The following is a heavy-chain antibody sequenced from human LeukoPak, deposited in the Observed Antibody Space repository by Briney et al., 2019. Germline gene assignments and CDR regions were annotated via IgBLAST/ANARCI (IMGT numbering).Heavy chain of an antibody. J-gene: IGHJ4*02. CDR3: ARRRDSGSLQHFDY. CDR1: GFTFSDYY. V-gene: IGHV3-11*01. Sequence: GGSLRLSCAASGFTFSDYYMSWIRQAPGKGLEWVSYISSSGTTIYYADSVKGRFTISRDNAKNSLYLQMNSLRAEDTAVYYCARRRDSGSLQHFDYWGQGTLVTVSS. D-gene: IGHD1-26*01. CDR2: ISSSGTTI.